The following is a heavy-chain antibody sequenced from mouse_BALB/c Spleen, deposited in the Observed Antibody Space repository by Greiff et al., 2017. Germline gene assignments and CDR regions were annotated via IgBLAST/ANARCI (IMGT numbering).Heavy chain of an antibody. CDR2: ISDGGSYT. CDR1: GFTFSDYY. D-gene: IGHD1-2*01. Sequence: DVRLVESGGGLVKPGGSLKLSCAASGFTFSDYYMYWVRQTPEKRLEWVATISDGGSYTYYPDSVKGRFTISRDNAKNNLYLQMSSLKSEDTAMYYCARGHGYGAYWGQGTLVTVSA. CDR3: ARGHGYGAY. J-gene: IGHJ3*01. V-gene: IGHV5-4*02.